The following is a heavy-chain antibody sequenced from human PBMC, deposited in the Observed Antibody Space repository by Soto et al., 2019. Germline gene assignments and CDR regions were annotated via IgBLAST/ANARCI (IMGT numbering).Heavy chain of an antibody. CDR1: GFTFSSYA. V-gene: IGHV3-23*01. D-gene: IGHD3-16*02. CDR3: AKSRVFIGAIVTLLDS. CDR2: ISSNGDTA. J-gene: IGHJ4*02. Sequence: EVQLLESGGGLVQPGGSLTLSCATSGFTFSSYAMVWVRQAAEKGLEWVASISSNGDTAYYADSVKGRFTISRGNSENTLYLQMNGLRADDTALYFCAKSRVFIGAIVTLLDSWGQGTQVTVSS.